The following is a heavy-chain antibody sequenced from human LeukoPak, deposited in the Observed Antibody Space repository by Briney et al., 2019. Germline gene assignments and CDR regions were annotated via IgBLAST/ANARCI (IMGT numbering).Heavy chain of an antibody. CDR2: IYHSGST. CDR3: ARRPSRGSIYYYYYMDV. J-gene: IGHJ6*03. D-gene: IGHD5-12*01. CDR1: GGSFSGYY. Sequence: PSETLSLTCAVYGGSFSGYYWSWIRQPPGKGLEWIGEIYHSGSTDYNPSRKSRVTISVDTSKNQFSLKLTSVTAADTAVYYCARRPSRGSIYYYYYMDVWGKGTTVTIPS. V-gene: IGHV4-34*01.